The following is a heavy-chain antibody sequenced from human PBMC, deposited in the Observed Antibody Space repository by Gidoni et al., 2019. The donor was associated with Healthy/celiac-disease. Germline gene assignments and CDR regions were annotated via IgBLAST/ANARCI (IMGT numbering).Heavy chain of an antibody. D-gene: IGHD2-21*02. CDR1: GFTFSSYA. CDR2: ISSNGGST. J-gene: IGHJ3*02. Sequence: EVQLVESGGGLVQPGGSLRLSCSASGFTFSSYAMHWVRQAPGKGLEYVSAISSNGGSTYYADSVKGRFTISRDNSKNTLYLQMSSLRAEDTAVYYCVKEFIYCGGDCFEHDAFDIWGQGTMVTVSS. V-gene: IGHV3-64D*06. CDR3: VKEFIYCGGDCFEHDAFDI.